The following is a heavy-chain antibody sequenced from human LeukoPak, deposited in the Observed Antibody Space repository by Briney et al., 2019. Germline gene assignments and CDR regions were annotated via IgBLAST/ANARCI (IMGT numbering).Heavy chain of an antibody. CDR1: GFTFNTLG. CDR3: ARDESGSRFVY. D-gene: IGHD1-26*01. CDR2: ISTSSSYI. J-gene: IGHJ4*02. V-gene: IGHV3-21*01. Sequence: GGCLRLSCAASGFTFNTLGMTRVRQSPGQGLEWFSSISTSSSYIYYADSVKGRFTIARDNAKNSLYLQMSSLRGEDTAVYYCARDESGSRFVYWGQGTLVTV.